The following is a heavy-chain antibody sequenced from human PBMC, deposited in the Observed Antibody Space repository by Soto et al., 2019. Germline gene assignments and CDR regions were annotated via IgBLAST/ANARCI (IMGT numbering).Heavy chain of an antibody. CDR1: GGSFSGYY. V-gene: IGHV4-34*01. J-gene: IGHJ6*02. Sequence: SETLSLTCAVYGGSFSGYYWSWIRQPPGKGLEWIGEINHSGSTNYNPSLKSRVTISVDTSKNQFSLKLSSVTAADTAVYYCARGLTMVRGVMGPRPYYYGMDVWGQGTTVTVS. D-gene: IGHD3-10*01. CDR2: INHSGST. CDR3: ARGLTMVRGVMGPRPYYYGMDV.